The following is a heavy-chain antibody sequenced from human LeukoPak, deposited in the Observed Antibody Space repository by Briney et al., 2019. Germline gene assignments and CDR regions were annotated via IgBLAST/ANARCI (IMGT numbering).Heavy chain of an antibody. CDR2: MNPNSGNT. J-gene: IGHJ6*03. D-gene: IGHD1-1*01. CDR1: GYTFTSYD. CDR3: ARVRYNWNDYYYYYMDV. V-gene: IGHV1-8*01. Sequence: ASVKVSCKASGYTFTSYDINWVRQATGQGLEWMGWMNPNSGNTGYAQNFQGRVTMTRDTSISTAYMELSRLRSDDTAVYYCARVRYNWNDYYYYYMDVWGKGTTVTVSS.